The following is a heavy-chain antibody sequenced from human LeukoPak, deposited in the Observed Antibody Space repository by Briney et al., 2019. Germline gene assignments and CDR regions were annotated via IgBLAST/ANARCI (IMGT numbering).Heavy chain of an antibody. CDR2: IYSNGNT. CDR1: GGPISSTGHY. D-gene: IGHD4-17*01. CDR3: ARGATVTTGYFDY. V-gene: IGHV4-39*07. Sequence: SETLSLTCSVSGGPISSTGHYWGWIRQSPEKGLDWIGSIYSNGNTYYNPSVKSRVTMSVDTSKNQFSLKLTSMTAAETAVYYCARGATVTTGYFDYWGQGALVTVSS. J-gene: IGHJ4*02.